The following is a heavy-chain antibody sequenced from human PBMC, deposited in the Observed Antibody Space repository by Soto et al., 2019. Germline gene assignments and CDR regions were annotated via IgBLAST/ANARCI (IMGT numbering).Heavy chain of an antibody. Sequence: PSETLSLTCRVSGGSISNYYWSWIRQSPGKGLESIGFFFSIGNTNYNPSLKSRVTMSVDTSKNQFSLKLISVTAADKAVYYCASNLNDVYWLYWGQGALVTVS. CDR1: GGSISNYY. V-gene: IGHV4-59*01. J-gene: IGHJ4*02. CDR3: ASNLNDVYWLY. D-gene: IGHD1-1*01. CDR2: FFSIGNT.